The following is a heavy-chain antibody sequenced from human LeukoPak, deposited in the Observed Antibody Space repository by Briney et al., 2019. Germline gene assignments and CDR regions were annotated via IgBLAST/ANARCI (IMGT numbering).Heavy chain of an antibody. D-gene: IGHD6-19*01. J-gene: IGHJ4*02. CDR1: GFTFSHYT. CDR3: ARENGEQWLPTGPAGY. CDR2: ISGGSTYI. V-gene: IGHV3-21*06. Sequence: GGSLRLSCAASGFTFSHYTMNWIRQAPGKGLEWVASISGGSTYIFYSPSVGGRVYPGSRGGRRFTVSRDDAKNTLFLQMNSLSAEDAAVYYCARENGEQWLPTGPAGYWGQGTLVTVSS.